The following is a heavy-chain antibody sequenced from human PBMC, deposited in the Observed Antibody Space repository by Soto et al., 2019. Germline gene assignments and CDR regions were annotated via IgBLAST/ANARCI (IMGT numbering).Heavy chain of an antibody. D-gene: IGHD3-16*01. J-gene: IGHJ4*02. CDR1: GISLSISGVG. CDR3: ALSPPRLSSEYVVDY. CDR2: IYWDDDK. V-gene: IGHV2-5*02. Sequence: QITLKESGPTLVKPTQTLTLTCTFSGISLSISGVGVGWIRQPPGKALEWLALIYWDDDKRYSPSLKSRLTITQDTSKNQVVLTMTNMDPVDTATYYCALSPPRLSSEYVVDYWGQGTLVTVSS.